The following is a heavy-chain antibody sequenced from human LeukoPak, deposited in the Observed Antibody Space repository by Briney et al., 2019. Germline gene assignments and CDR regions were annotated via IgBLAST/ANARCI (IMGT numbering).Heavy chain of an antibody. Sequence: SETLSLTCTVSGGSISSSYFWGWIRQPPGKGLEWIGSIYYNDNTYYNPSLKSRVTISVDTSKNQFSLKLSSVTAADTAVYYCARRRYSYGITFDYWGQGTLVTVSS. D-gene: IGHD5-18*01. V-gene: IGHV4-39*07. CDR2: IYYNDNT. CDR1: GGSISSSYF. CDR3: ARRRYSYGITFDY. J-gene: IGHJ4*02.